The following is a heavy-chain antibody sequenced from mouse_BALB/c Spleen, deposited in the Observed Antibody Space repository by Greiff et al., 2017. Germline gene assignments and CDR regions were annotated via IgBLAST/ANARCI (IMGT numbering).Heavy chain of an antibody. CDR2: IDTSDSYT. J-gene: IGHJ4*01. Sequence: VQLQQPGAELVMPGASVKMSCKASGYTFTDYWMHWVKQRPGQGLEWIGAIDTSDSYTSYNQKFKGKATLTVDESSSTAYMQLSSLTSEDSAVYYCARYDGYYWAMDYWGQGTSVTVSS. CDR1: GYTFTDYW. CDR3: ARYDGYYWAMDY. V-gene: IGHV1-69*01. D-gene: IGHD2-3*01.